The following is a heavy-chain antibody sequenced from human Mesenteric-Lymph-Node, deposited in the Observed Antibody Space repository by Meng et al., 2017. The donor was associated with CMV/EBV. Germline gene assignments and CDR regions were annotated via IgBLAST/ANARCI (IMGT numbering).Heavy chain of an antibody. D-gene: IGHD3-22*01. V-gene: IGHV3-30-3*01. Sequence: GESLKISCAASGFTFSSYAMHWVRQAPGKGLEWVAVISYDGSNKYYADSVKGRFTISRDNSKNTLYLQMNSLRAEDTAVYYCASETYYYDSSGYLRAPLDDYWGQGTLVTVSS. J-gene: IGHJ4*02. CDR1: GFTFSSYA. CDR2: ISYDGSNK. CDR3: ASETYYYDSSGYLRAPLDDY.